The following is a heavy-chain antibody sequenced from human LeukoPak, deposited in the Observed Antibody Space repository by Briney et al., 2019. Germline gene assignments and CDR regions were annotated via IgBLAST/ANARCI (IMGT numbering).Heavy chain of an antibody. CDR3: ARGRFPLYCGGDCYRAGWFDP. D-gene: IGHD2-21*01. CDR1: GYTFTSYD. V-gene: IGHV1-8*01. CDR2: MNPNSGNT. J-gene: IGHJ5*02. Sequence: ASVKVSCKASGYTFTSYDINWVRQATGQGLEWMGWMNPNSGNTGYAQKFQGRVTMTRNTSISTAYMELSSQRSEDTAVYYCARGRFPLYCGGDCYRAGWFDPWGQGTLVTVSS.